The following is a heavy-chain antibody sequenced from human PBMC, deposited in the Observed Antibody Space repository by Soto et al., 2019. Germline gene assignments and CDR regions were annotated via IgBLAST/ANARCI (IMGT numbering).Heavy chain of an antibody. CDR1: GGSISSYY. J-gene: IGHJ4*02. D-gene: IGHD5-12*01. Sequence: PSETLSLTCTVSGGSISSYYWSWIRQPPGKGLEWIGYIYYSGSTNYNPSLKSRVTISVDTSKNQFSLKLSSVTAADTAVYYCARERGGYSGYEHFDYWGQGTLVTVSS. V-gene: IGHV4-59*01. CDR2: IYYSGST. CDR3: ARERGGYSGYEHFDY.